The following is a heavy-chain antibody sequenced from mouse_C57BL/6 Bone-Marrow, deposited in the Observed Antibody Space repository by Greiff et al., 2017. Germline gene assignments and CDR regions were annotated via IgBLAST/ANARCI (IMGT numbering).Heavy chain of an antibody. CDR1: GYTFTSYW. J-gene: IGHJ2*01. Sequence: VQLQPSGAELAKPGASVKLSCQASGYTFTSYWMHWVKQRPGQGLEWIGYINPSSGYTKYNQKFKDKATLTADKSPSTAYMQLSSLTYEDSAVYSCARGVDYWGQGTTLTVSS. CDR3: ARGVDY. V-gene: IGHV1-7*01. CDR2: INPSSGYT.